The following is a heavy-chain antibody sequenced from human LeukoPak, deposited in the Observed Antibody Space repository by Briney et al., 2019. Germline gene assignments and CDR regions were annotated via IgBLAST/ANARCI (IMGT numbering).Heavy chain of an antibody. Sequence: EASVKVSCKASGGTFSSYANSWVRQAPGQGLEWMGRIIPIFGTANYAQKFQGRVTITTDESTSTAYMELSSLRSEDTAVYYCAREGRYCSGGSCLNWFDPWGQGTLVTVSS. CDR2: IIPIFGTA. J-gene: IGHJ5*02. CDR3: AREGRYCSGGSCLNWFDP. CDR1: GGTFSSYA. D-gene: IGHD2-15*01. V-gene: IGHV1-69*05.